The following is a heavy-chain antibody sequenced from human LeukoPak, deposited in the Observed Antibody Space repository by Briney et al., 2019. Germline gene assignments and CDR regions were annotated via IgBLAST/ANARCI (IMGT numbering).Heavy chain of an antibody. CDR3: ARAEGYGAIDY. J-gene: IGHJ4*02. CDR2: ITWNSGRV. CDR1: EFTFQNYA. Sequence: GGSLRLSCLAYEFTFQNYAMHWVRQPPGKGLEWVSGITWNSGRVAYADSVKGRFTISRDNAKNSLYLQMNSLRAEDTALYYCARAEGYGAIDYWGQGTLVIVSS. V-gene: IGHV3-9*01. D-gene: IGHD5-12*01.